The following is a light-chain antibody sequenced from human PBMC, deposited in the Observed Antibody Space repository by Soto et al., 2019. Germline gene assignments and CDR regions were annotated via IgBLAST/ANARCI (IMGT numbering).Light chain of an antibody. Sequence: DIQMTQSPSSLSASVGDRVTITCRASQDISNFLAWYQQKPGKVPQVLIFVASTLQSGVPSRFSGSGSRTHFTLTISSLQPEDVATYYCQKYNSVPLTFGGGTKVELK. CDR2: VAS. CDR1: QDISNF. CDR3: QKYNSVPLT. J-gene: IGKJ4*01. V-gene: IGKV1-27*01.